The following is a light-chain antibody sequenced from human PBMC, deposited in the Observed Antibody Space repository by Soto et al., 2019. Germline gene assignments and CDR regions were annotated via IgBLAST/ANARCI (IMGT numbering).Light chain of an antibody. CDR3: SSYINSITFVV. J-gene: IGLJ2*01. CDR1: SSDVGANNY. Sequence: QSALTQPASVSGSPGQPITISCTGTSSDVGANNYVSWYQHHPGKAPKLLIYEVSNRPSGVSSRFSGSKSGNTASLTISGLHAEDEADYYCSSYINSITFVVFGGGTKVTVL. V-gene: IGLV2-14*01. CDR2: EVS.